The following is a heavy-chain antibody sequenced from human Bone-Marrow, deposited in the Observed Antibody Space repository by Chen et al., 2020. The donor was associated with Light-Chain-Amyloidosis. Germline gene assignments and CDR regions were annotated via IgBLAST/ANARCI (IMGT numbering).Heavy chain of an antibody. CDR1: GFTFSNYC. Sequence: EVQLVESGGGLVQRGGSRRLSCAASGFTFSNYCMSWVRQAPGKGLEWVATISNTGGSTSFGGGIHYVDSVKGRFTISRDNSRNTLYLQMSSLRAEDTALYYCTKDFWVSGYTSSPLFDYWGQGILVTVSS. V-gene: IGHV3-23*04. CDR3: TKDFWVSGYTSSPLFDY. CDR2: ISNTGGST. D-gene: IGHD5-12*01. J-gene: IGHJ4*02.